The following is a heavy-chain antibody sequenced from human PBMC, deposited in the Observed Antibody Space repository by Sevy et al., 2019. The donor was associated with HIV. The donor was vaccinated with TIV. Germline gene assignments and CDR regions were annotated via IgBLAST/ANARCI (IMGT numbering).Heavy chain of an antibody. CDR2: ISYDGRNK. CDR1: GFTFSRYV. J-gene: IGHJ4*02. D-gene: IGHD3-16*02. Sequence: GSLRLSCAASGFTFSRYVMNWVRHAPGKGLEWVAVISYDGRNKYYADSVKARFTISRDNSKNTLYLQMNSLRSEDTALYYCARDKGESSSSFLGELSYWGQGTLVTVSS. V-gene: IGHV3-30*16. CDR3: ARDKGESSSSFLGELSY.